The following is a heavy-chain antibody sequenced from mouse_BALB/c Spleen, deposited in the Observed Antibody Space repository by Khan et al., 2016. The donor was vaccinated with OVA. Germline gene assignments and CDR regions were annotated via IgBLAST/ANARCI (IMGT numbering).Heavy chain of an antibody. V-gene: IGHV2-6-4*01. CDR2: IWGGGGT. J-gene: IGHJ4*01. CDR3: ARAYYGYDGYYAMDY. Sequence: QVQLKESGPGLVAPSQSLSITCTVSGFSLSRYNIHWVRQPLAKGLEWLGMIWGGGGTVYNSTFKSRLSISKDNSKSQIFLKMNSMQSEDTDMYNCARAYYGYDGYYAMDYWGQGTSDTVSS. CDR1: GFSLSRYN. D-gene: IGHD2-14*01.